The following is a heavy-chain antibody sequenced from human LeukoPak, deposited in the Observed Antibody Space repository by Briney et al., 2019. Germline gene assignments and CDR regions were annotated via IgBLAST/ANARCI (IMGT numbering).Heavy chain of an antibody. CDR3: AKDAGYSSGWRRNDLDY. CDR1: GFTFSSYG. CDR2: ISPSGRNT. J-gene: IGHJ4*02. V-gene: IGHV3-23*01. D-gene: IGHD6-19*01. Sequence: GGSLRLSCAASGFTFSSYGMSWVRQAPGKGLEWVSAISPSGRNTYYADSVKGRFIISRDNSKNILYLQMNSLRAEDTAVYYCAKDAGYSSGWRRNDLDYWGQGTLVTVSS.